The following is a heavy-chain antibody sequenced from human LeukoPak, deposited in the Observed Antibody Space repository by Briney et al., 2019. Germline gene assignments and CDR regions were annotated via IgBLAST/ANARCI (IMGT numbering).Heavy chain of an antibody. Sequence: GESLKISCKTSGYTFTSYWIGWVRQTPGKGLECMGVIFPRDSDVRYSPSFQGQVTISAGKSTNTAYLHWGSLKASDSAMYYCVRSLPGTLLLGYGMDVWGPGTTVTVS. CDR3: VRSLPGTLLLGYGMDV. J-gene: IGHJ6*02. D-gene: IGHD1-26*01. V-gene: IGHV5-51*01. CDR2: IFPRDSDV. CDR1: GYTFTSYW.